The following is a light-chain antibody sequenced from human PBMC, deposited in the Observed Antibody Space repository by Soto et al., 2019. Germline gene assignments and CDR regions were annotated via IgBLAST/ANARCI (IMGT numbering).Light chain of an antibody. CDR2: DVT. CDR1: SRDIGSYDY. Sequence: QSALTQPRSVSGTPGQSVTTSCTGTSRDIGSYDYVSWYQHHPGTGPKLLIYDVTERPSGVPHRFSGSKSGTTASLPISGLQADDEGEYYCCSYAGSYTLEVFGGGTKLTVL. V-gene: IGLV2-11*01. J-gene: IGLJ2*01. CDR3: CSYAGSYTLEV.